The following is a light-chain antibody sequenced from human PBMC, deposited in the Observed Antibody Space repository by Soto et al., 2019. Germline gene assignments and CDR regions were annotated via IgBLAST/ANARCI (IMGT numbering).Light chain of an antibody. V-gene: IGLV2-14*01. Sequence: QSALTQPASVSGSPGQSITISCTGTSSDVGGYNYVSWYQQHPGKAPKLMIYEVSNRPSGVSNRFSGSKSGNTASLTISGLQAEDEADYYCSSYTSSSTQVLFGGGTQLTV. J-gene: IGLJ2*01. CDR3: SSYTSSSTQVL. CDR2: EVS. CDR1: SSDVGGYNY.